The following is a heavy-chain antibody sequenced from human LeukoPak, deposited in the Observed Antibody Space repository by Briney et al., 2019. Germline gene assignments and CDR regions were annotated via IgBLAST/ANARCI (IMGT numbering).Heavy chain of an antibody. CDR3: ARGRTRRGYGSGIAWFDP. CDR2: INHSGST. V-gene: IGHV4-39*07. D-gene: IGHD3-10*01. CDR1: GGSMSSSSYY. Sequence: PSETLSLTCTVSGGSMSSSSYYWTWIRQPPGKGLEWIGEINHSGSTNYNPSLKSRVTISVDTSKSQFSLGLSSVTAADTAVYYCARGRTRRGYGSGIAWFDPWGQGTLVTVSS. J-gene: IGHJ5*02.